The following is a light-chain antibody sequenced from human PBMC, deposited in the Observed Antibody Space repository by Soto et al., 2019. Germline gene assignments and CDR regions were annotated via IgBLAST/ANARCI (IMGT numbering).Light chain of an antibody. CDR1: QSVSSW. CDR3: QQYDSYPPT. J-gene: IGKJ4*01. Sequence: DIQMTQSPSTLSASVGDGVTITCRASQSVSSWLAWYQQRPGNAPNLLIYKASSLESGVPSRFSGSGSGTEFTLTVSSLQPDDFATYYCQQYDSYPPTFGGGTKVDIK. V-gene: IGKV1-5*03. CDR2: KAS.